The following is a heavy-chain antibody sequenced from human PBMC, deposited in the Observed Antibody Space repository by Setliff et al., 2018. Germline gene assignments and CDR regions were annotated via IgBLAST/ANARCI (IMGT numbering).Heavy chain of an antibody. V-gene: IGHV3-7*01. CDR2: IKQDGSTK. D-gene: IGHD3-22*01. CDR1: GFSFSRHW. J-gene: IGHJ3*02. Sequence: PGGSLRLSWVVSGFSFSRHWMSWVRQAPGKGLEWVADIKQDGSTKYYLDSVKGRFTISRDNAKRSLYLQMNGLRADDTGVYYCVRDDADNYDAFDNWGQGTLVTVSS. CDR3: VRDDADNYDAFDN.